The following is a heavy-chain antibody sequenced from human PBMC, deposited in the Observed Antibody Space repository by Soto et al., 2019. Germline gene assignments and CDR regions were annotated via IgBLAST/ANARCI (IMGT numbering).Heavy chain of an antibody. CDR2: INSDGSST. J-gene: IGHJ6*03. CDR1: GFTFSSYW. V-gene: IGHV3-74*01. Sequence: GGSLRLSCAASGFTFSSYWMHWVRQAPGKGLVWVSRINSDGSSTSYADSVKGRFTISRDNANNTLYLQMNSLRAEDTAVYYCARDRLGYCSSTSCYAPYYYYMDVWGKGTTVTVSS. D-gene: IGHD2-2*01. CDR3: ARDRLGYCSSTSCYAPYYYYMDV.